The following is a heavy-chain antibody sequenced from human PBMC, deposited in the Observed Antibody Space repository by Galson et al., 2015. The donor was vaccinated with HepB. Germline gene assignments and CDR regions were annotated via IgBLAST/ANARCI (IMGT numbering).Heavy chain of an antibody. CDR1: GFNFTSSA. Sequence: SVKVSCKASGFNFTSSAMQWVRQARGQRLEWIGWIVVGSGNTKDAQKFQERVTITRDMSTRTAYMELSSLRSEDTAVYYCARDSPRITMVRGNWLDPWGQGTLVTVSS. D-gene: IGHD3-10*01. V-gene: IGHV1-58*02. CDR3: ARDSPRITMVRGNWLDP. CDR2: IVVGSGNT. J-gene: IGHJ5*02.